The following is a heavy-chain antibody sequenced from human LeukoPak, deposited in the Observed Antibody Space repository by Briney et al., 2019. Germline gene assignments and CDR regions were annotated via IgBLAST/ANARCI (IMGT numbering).Heavy chain of an antibody. CDR1: GYSISSGYY. D-gene: IGHD3-16*02. J-gene: IGHJ5*02. CDR3: ARQGVIDHNWFDP. V-gene: IGHV4-38-2*01. Sequence: PSETLSLTCGVSGYSISSGYYWGWIRQPPGKGLEWIGSIYHSGSTYYNPSLKSRVTISVDTSKNQFSLKLSSVTAADTAVYYCARQGVIDHNWFDPWGQGTLVTVSS. CDR2: IYHSGST.